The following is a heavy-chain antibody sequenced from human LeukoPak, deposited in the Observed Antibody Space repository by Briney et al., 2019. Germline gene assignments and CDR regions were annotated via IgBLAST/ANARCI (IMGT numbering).Heavy chain of an antibody. CDR3: ARTDPGYCSGGSCEHWYFDL. D-gene: IGHD2-15*01. Sequence: SETLSLTCSVSGGFNTHYYWSWIRQPPGKGLEWIGYIYYSGSTNYNPSLKSRVTISVDTSKNQFSLKLSSVTAADTAVYYCARTDPGYCSGGSCEHWYFDLWGRGTLVTVSS. CDR2: IYYSGST. V-gene: IGHV4-59*01. CDR1: GGFNTHYY. J-gene: IGHJ2*01.